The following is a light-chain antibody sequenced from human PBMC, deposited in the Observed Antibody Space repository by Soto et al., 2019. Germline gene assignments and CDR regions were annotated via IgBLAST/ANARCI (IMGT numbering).Light chain of an antibody. CDR2: DAS. Sequence: EIVLTQSPATLSLSPGERATLSCRANQSVSSYLACYQQKPGQAPRLLIYDASNRATGIPARFSGSGSGTDFTLTISSLEPEDFAVYYCQQRSNWPPTFGQGTKVDIK. V-gene: IGKV3-11*01. CDR3: QQRSNWPPT. CDR1: QSVSSY. J-gene: IGKJ1*01.